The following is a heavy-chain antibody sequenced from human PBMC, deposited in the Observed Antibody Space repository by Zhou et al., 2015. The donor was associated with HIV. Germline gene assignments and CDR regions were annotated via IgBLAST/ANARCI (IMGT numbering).Heavy chain of an antibody. CDR2: IIPIFGTA. D-gene: IGHD2-2*02. CDR1: GGTFSSYA. CDR3: AREAYRFPHDDYYYYYGMDV. J-gene: IGHJ6*02. Sequence: QVQLVQSGAEVKKPGSSVKVSCKASGGTFSSYAISWVRQAPGQGLEWMGGIIPIFGTANYAQKFQGRVTITADESTSTAYMELSSLRSEDTAVYYCAREAYRFPHDDYYYYYGMDVWGQGTTVTVSS. V-gene: IGHV1-69*01.